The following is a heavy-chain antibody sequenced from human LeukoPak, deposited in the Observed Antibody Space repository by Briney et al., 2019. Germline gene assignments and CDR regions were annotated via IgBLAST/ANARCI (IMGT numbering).Heavy chain of an antibody. J-gene: IGHJ6*02. D-gene: IGHD3-3*01. CDR2: INPISGTA. CDR3: ARDKFLEWSSGFYGMDV. CDR1: GDSINTYT. V-gene: IGHV1-69*13. Sequence: ASVKVSCKASGDSINTYTINWVRQAPGQGLEWMGGINPISGTANYAQKFQGKVTITADESTSTAYTELSSLRSEDTAVYYCARDKFLEWSSGFYGMDVWGQGTTVMVSS.